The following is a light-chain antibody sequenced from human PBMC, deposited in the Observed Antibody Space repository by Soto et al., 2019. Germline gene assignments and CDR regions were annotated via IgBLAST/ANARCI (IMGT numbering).Light chain of an antibody. J-gene: IGKJ2*01. V-gene: IGKV4-1*01. CDR3: QQYYSAPYT. CDR2: WAS. Sequence: DIVLTQSPDSPAVSLGERATINCRSSQSVLYSSNNKNYLAWYQQKPGQPPKLLIYWASTRESGVPDRFSGSGSGTDFTLTISSLQAEDVAVYHCQQYYSAPYTFGQGTKLEIK. CDR1: QSVLYSSNNKNY.